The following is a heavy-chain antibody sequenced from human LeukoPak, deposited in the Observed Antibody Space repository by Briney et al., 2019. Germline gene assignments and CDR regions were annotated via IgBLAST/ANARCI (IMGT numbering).Heavy chain of an antibody. D-gene: IGHD2-21*02. J-gene: IGHJ4*02. Sequence: PGGSLRLSCAASGFTFSSYWMSWVRQAPGKGLEWVANIKQDGSEKYYVDSVKGRFTISRDNAKNSLYLQMNSLRAEDTGVYYCARDRLEAVTDDDYFDYWGQGTLVTVS. CDR3: ARDRLEAVTDDDYFDY. CDR2: IKQDGSEK. V-gene: IGHV3-7*01. CDR1: GFTFSSYW.